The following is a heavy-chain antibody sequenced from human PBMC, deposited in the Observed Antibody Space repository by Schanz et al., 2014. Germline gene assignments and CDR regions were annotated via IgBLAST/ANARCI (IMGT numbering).Heavy chain of an antibody. CDR1: GFAFSSYA. V-gene: IGHV3-64*01. Sequence: VQLAASGGGVVQPGRSLGLSCAASGFAFSSYAMHWVRQAPGKGLEYVSTINSNGGSTYYANSVKGRFSISRDNSKNTLYLQMGSLRAEDMAVYYCARGRAVAGTGYFDYWGQGTLVTVSS. D-gene: IGHD6-19*01. CDR3: ARGRAVAGTGYFDY. CDR2: INSNGGST. J-gene: IGHJ4*02.